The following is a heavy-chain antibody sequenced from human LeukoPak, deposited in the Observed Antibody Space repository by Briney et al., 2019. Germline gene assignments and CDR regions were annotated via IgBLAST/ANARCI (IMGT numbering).Heavy chain of an antibody. J-gene: IGHJ4*02. CDR1: GFTFSSYW. CDR3: ASRGYYGSGSYSPLDY. D-gene: IGHD3-10*01. CDR2: INSDGSST. Sequence: GGSLRLSCAASGFTFSSYWMHWVRQAPGKGLVWVSRINSDGSSTNYADSVKGRFTISRDNAKNTLYLQMNSLRAEDTAVYYCASRGYYGSGSYSPLDYWGQGTLVTVSS. V-gene: IGHV3-74*01.